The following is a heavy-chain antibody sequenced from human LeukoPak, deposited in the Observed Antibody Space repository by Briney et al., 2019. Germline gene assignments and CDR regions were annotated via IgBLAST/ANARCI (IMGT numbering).Heavy chain of an antibody. D-gene: IGHD3-22*01. Sequence: GASVKVSCKASGYTFTGYYMHWVRQAPGQGLEWMGWINPNSGGTNYAQKFQGRVTMTRDTSISTAYMELSRLRSDDTAVYYCARVSYDSSGYYRPLDYWGQGTLVTVSS. V-gene: IGHV1-2*02. CDR2: INPNSGGT. J-gene: IGHJ4*02. CDR1: GYTFTGYY. CDR3: ARVSYDSSGYYRPLDY.